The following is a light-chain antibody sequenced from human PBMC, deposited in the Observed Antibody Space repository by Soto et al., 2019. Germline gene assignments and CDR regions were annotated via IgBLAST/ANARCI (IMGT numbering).Light chain of an antibody. J-gene: IGKJ1*01. CDR3: QQYNNWPQT. Sequence: EIVMTQSPATLSLSPGERATLSCRASQSVGTFFAWYQQKPGQAPRLLIYGASTRATGIPARFSGSGSGTEFTLTISSLQSEDFAVYYCQQYNNWPQTFGQGTKVDI. CDR1: QSVGTF. CDR2: GAS. V-gene: IGKV3-15*01.